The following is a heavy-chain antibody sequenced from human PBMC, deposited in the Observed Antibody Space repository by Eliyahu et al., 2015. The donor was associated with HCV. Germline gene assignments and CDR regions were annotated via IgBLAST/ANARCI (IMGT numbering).Heavy chain of an antibody. CDR3: ASLPFRPGYYFDD. Sequence: PGKGLEYMGGFDPEDGNTRYAQKFEGRVTMTEDPSTDTAHMELRSLTSEDTAVYFCASLPFRPGYYFDDWGQGTLVTVSS. D-gene: IGHD3-9*01. CDR2: FDPEDGNT. J-gene: IGHJ4*02. V-gene: IGHV1-24*01.